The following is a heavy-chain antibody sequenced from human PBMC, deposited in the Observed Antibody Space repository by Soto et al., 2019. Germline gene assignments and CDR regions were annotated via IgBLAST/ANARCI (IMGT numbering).Heavy chain of an antibody. CDR3: ARDYGSGGKGTAFDI. CDR2: IWYDGSNK. CDR1: GFTLRSYG. D-gene: IGHD6-19*01. V-gene: IGHV3-33*01. Sequence: GGPLKLPCAGSGFTLRSYGMHWVRQAPGKGREWVAVIWYDGSNKYYADSVKGRFTISRDNSKNTLYLQMNSLRAEDTAVYYCARDYGSGGKGTAFDIWGQGTMVTVSS. J-gene: IGHJ3*02.